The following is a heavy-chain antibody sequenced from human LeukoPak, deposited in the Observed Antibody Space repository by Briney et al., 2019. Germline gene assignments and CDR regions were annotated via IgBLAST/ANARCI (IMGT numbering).Heavy chain of an antibody. CDR3: AKGRYSSSSQGSDY. CDR1: GFTFDDYA. V-gene: IGHV3-9*01. CDR2: ISWNSGSI. Sequence: GGSLRLSCAAFGFTFDDYAMHWVRQAPGKGLEWVSGISWNSGSIGYADSVKGRFTISRDNAKNSLYLQMNSLRAEDTALYYCAKGRYSSSSQGSDYWGQGTLVTVSS. D-gene: IGHD6-6*01. J-gene: IGHJ4*02.